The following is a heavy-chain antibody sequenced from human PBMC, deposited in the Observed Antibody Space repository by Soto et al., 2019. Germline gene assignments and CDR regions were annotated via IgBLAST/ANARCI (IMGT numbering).Heavy chain of an antibody. D-gene: IGHD2-8*01. CDR1: GFTFSSYA. CDR2: ISGSGGST. V-gene: IGHV3-23*01. CDR3: ARGRLDCTNGVCPVDIAAAGTQVDY. J-gene: IGHJ4*02. Sequence: PGGSLRLSCAASGFTFSSYAMSWVRQAPGKGLEWVSAISGSGGSTYYADSVKGRFTISRDNAKNTLYLQMNSLRAEDTAVYYCARGRLDCTNGVCPVDIAAAGTQVDYWGQGTLVTVSS.